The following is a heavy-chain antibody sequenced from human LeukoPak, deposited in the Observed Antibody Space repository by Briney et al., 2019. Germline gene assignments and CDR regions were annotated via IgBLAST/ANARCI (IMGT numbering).Heavy chain of an antibody. Sequence: GGSLRLSCVASGFSFTSYSMNWVRQAPGKGLEWVSYISSSSGRTTYYAESVEGRFTVSRDTAKSSVHLQMNSLRVEDTAVYYCARDIGISNSWPYLDFWGRGTLVTVSS. V-gene: IGHV3-48*01. J-gene: IGHJ4*02. CDR1: GFSFTSYS. CDR3: ARDIGISNSWPYLDF. D-gene: IGHD6-13*01. CDR2: ISSSSGRTT.